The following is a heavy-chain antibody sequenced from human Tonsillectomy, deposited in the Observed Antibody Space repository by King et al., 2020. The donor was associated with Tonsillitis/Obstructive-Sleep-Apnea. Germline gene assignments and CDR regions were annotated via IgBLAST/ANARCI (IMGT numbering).Heavy chain of an antibody. J-gene: IGHJ4*02. CDR1: GFTVSSNY. Sequence: QLVESGGGLVQPGGSLRLSCAASGFTVSSNYMSWVRQAPGKGLEWVSVIYSGGSTYYADSVKGGFTISRDNSKNTLYLQMNSLRAEDTAVYYCARRFPAAISSDYWGQGTLVTVSS. V-gene: IGHV3-66*01. CDR3: ARRFPAAISSDY. D-gene: IGHD2-2*02. CDR2: IYSGGST.